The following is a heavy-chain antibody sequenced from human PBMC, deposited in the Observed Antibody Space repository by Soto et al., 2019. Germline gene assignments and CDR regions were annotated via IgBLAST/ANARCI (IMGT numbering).Heavy chain of an antibody. CDR2: IIPIFGTA. D-gene: IGHD1-26*01. CDR1: GGTFSSYA. V-gene: IGHV1-69*19. J-gene: IGHJ6*02. Sequence: QVQLVQSGAELQKPGSSVKVSCKASGGTFSSYAISWVRQAPGQGLEWMGGIIPIFGTANYAQKFQGRVTITADESTSTACMELSSLRSEDTAVYYCARDLLEYSGSQHYYYYGMDVWGQGTTVTVSS. CDR3: ARDLLEYSGSQHYYYYGMDV.